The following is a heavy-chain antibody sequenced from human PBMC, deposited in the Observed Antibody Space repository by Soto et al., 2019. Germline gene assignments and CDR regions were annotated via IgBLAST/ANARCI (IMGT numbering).Heavy chain of an antibody. Sequence: SETLSLTCAVYGGSFSGYYWSWIRQPPGKGLEWIGEINHSGSTNYNPSLKSRVTISVDTSKNQFSLKLSSVTAADTAVYYCARVGYSYGYFDYWGQGTLVTVSS. CDR2: INHSGST. J-gene: IGHJ4*02. D-gene: IGHD5-18*01. V-gene: IGHV4-34*01. CDR1: GGSFSGYY. CDR3: ARVGYSYGYFDY.